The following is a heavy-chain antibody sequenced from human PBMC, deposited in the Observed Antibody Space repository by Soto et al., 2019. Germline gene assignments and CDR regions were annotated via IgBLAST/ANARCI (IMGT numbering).Heavy chain of an antibody. Sequence: QKFQGRVTITRDTSASTAYMELSSLRSEDTAVYCCAREDYYGSGTENSYGMDVWGQGTTVTVSS. J-gene: IGHJ6*02. CDR3: AREDYYGSGTENSYGMDV. D-gene: IGHD3-10*01. V-gene: IGHV1-3*01.